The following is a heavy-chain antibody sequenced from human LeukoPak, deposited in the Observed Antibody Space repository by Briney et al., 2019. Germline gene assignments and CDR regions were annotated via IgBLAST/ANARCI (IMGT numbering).Heavy chain of an antibody. V-gene: IGHV1-2*02. CDR3: ARGRVSPGY. CDR2: INPNSGGT. CDR1: GYTFTAYY. Sequence: GASVKVSCKASGYTFTAYYMHWVRHAPGQALEWMGWINPNSGGTNYAQKFQGRVTMTRDTSINTAYMELSRLRSDDTAVYYCARGRVSPGYWGQGTLVTVSS. J-gene: IGHJ4*02.